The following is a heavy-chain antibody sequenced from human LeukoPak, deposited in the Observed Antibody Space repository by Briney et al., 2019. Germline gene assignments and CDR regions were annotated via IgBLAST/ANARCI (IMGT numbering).Heavy chain of an antibody. J-gene: IGHJ4*02. CDR2: IYPGDSDT. V-gene: IGHV5-51*01. CDR3: ARHRRGYSGYVDY. D-gene: IGHD5-12*01. Sequence: GESLKISCKGSGYSFTSYWIGWVRQMPGKGLEWMGIIYPGDSDTRYSPSLQGQVTMSADKSTSTAYLQWSSLKASDTAMYYCARHRRGYSGYVDYWGQGTLVTVSS. CDR1: GYSFTSYW.